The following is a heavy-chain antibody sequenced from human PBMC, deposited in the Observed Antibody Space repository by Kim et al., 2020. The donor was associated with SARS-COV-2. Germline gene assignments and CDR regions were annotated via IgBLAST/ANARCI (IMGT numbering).Heavy chain of an antibody. V-gene: IGHV1-18*01. CDR2: ISAYNGNT. Sequence: ASVKVYCKASGYTFTSYGISWVRQAPGQGLEWLGWISAYNGNTNYAQKLQGRVTLTTDTSTTTAYMELRSLRSDDTAVYYCTRGPDRGASHYWGQGTLVTVSS. J-gene: IGHJ4*02. CDR1: GYTFTSYG. CDR3: TRGPDRGASHY. D-gene: IGHD3-10*01.